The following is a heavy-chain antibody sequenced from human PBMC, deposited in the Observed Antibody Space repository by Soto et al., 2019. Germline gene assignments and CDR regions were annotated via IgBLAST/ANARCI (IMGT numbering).Heavy chain of an antibody. CDR2: IYSSGNT. CDR3: ARGQRFSDWFDP. V-gene: IGHV4-4*07. D-gene: IGHD3-3*01. Sequence: QVHLQESGPGLAKPSETLSLTCSVSGGTISGYYWTWIRQPAGKGLEWIGRIYSSGNTKYNPSLQSRVTMSLDTSNNQFSLRLTSVTAADTAVYYCARGQRFSDWFDPWGQGTLVTVSS. CDR1: GGTISGYY. J-gene: IGHJ5*02.